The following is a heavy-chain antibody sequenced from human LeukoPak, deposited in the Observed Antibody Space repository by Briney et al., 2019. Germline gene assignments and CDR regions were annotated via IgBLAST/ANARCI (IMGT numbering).Heavy chain of an antibody. CDR1: GFIFSSYP. D-gene: IGHD5-12*01. J-gene: IGHJ4*02. V-gene: IGHV3-48*01. Sequence: GGSLRLSCAASGFIFSSYPLNWVRQAPGKGLDWISGINSDSSAIYYADSVKGRFTISRDNAKNSLYLQMNSLRAEDTAVYYCARSYTGYDLWGQGTLVTVSS. CDR2: INSDSSAI. CDR3: ARSYTGYDL.